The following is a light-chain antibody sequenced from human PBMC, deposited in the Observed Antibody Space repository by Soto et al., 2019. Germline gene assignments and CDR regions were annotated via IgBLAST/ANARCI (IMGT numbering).Light chain of an antibody. Sequence: DIQMTQSPTSLAASVGDRVTISCQASQDLTNFLNWYQQKQGEAPKLLIYDTTTLEEGVPSRFSGGGSGTDFTFTINGLQTEDAAIYSCQQYVNLPYTFGQGTKLEIK. J-gene: IGKJ2*01. V-gene: IGKV1-33*01. CDR3: QQYVNLPYT. CDR2: DTT. CDR1: QDLTNF.